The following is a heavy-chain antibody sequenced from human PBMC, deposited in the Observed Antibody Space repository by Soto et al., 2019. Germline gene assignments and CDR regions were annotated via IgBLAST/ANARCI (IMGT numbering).Heavy chain of an antibody. Sequence: QSGGSLRLACAASGFTVSSCAMHWVRQAPGKGLEWVAVISYDGSNKYYADSVKGRVTISRDNSKNTLYLQMNSLRAEDTAVYYCARGGGGEAKERYSSSDRQYYYCYGLDVWGQGTTVTVSS. CDR2: ISYDGSNK. CDR1: GFTVSSCA. CDR3: ARGGGGEAKERYSSSDRQYYYCYGLDV. V-gene: IGHV3-30-3*01. D-gene: IGHD6-13*01. J-gene: IGHJ6*02.